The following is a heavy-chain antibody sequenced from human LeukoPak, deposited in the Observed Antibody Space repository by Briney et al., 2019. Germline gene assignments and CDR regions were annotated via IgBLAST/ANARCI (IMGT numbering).Heavy chain of an antibody. J-gene: IGHJ4*02. Sequence: PGRSLRLSCAVSGFTFDDYAMHWVRQAPGKGLEWVSGISWSSDSIGYADSVKGRFTISRDNSKNSLFLQMNSLRPEDTALYHCAKSSVVVVVGSTIDSWGQGTLVTVSS. CDR2: ISWSSDSI. CDR3: AKSSVVVVVGSTIDS. CDR1: GFTFDDYA. D-gene: IGHD2-15*01. V-gene: IGHV3-9*01.